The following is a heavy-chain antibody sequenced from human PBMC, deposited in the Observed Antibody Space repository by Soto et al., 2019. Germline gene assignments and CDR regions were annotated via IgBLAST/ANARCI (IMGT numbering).Heavy chain of an antibody. CDR3: AKDRRRSWTFAY. V-gene: IGHV3-30*18. CDR1: GFTFSSCG. J-gene: IGHJ4*02. CDR2: IAYDGSNK. D-gene: IGHD6-13*01. Sequence: QVQLVESGGGVVQPGRSLRLACAASGFTFSSCGMHWVRQAPGKGLEWVAVIAYDGSNKYYADSVKGRFTITRDNSKNTLYLQRNSLRGEDAAVYYCAKDRRRSWTFAYWGQGTLVTVSP.